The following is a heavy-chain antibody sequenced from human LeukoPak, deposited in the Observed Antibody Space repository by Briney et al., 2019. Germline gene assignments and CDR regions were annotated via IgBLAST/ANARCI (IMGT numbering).Heavy chain of an antibody. CDR3: AIGAPRYCSGGSCYYPFDY. V-gene: IGHV3-74*01. CDR2: INSDGSST. D-gene: IGHD2-15*01. Sequence: GGSLRLSCAASGFTFSRYWMHWVRHAPGKGLVWVSRINSDGSSTSYADSVKGRFTISRDNAKNTLYLQMNSLRAEDTAVYYCAIGAPRYCSGGSCYYPFDYWGQGTLVTVSS. CDR1: GFTFSRYW. J-gene: IGHJ4*02.